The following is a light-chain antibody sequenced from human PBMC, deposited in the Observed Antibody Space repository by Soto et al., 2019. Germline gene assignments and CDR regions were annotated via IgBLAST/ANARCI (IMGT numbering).Light chain of an antibody. V-gene: IGLV2-14*01. CDR1: SSDVGGYNY. CDR3: SSYTSSNTPLV. CDR2: DVS. J-gene: IGLJ1*01. Sequence: QSALTQPVSVSGSPGQSITISCTGTSSDVGGYNYVSWYQQHPGKAPKLMIYDVSNRPSGVSNRFSGSKSGNTASLTISGLQADDEADYYCSSYTSSNTPLVFGTGTKVTVL.